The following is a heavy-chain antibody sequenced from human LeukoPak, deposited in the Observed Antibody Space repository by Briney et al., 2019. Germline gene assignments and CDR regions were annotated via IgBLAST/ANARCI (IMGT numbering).Heavy chain of an antibody. CDR2: IIPIFGTA. V-gene: IGHV1-69*01. CDR1: GGTFSSYA. CDR3: ARPGIAAAGYLYYFDY. Sequence: SVKVSCKASGGTFSSYAISWVRQAPGQGLEWMGGIIPIFGTANHAQKFQGRVTITADESTSTAYMELSSLRSEDTAVYYCARPGIAAAGYLYYFDYWGQGTLVTVSS. J-gene: IGHJ4*02. D-gene: IGHD6-13*01.